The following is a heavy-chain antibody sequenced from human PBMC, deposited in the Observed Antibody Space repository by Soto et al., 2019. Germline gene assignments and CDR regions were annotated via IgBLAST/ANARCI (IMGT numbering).Heavy chain of an antibody. D-gene: IGHD3-16*01. CDR2: ISYSAKT. Sequence: KASYTLALTCGFSVYSITSGFYWGWVRQSPGKGLEWIGTISYSAKTFYNPSLASRFSMAVDSSKNQFSLRLTSVTAADTALYYCTRGAGAPWVRFDSWGRGILLTV. V-gene: IGHV4-38-2*01. J-gene: IGHJ4*02. CDR1: VYSITSGFY. CDR3: TRGAGAPWVRFDS.